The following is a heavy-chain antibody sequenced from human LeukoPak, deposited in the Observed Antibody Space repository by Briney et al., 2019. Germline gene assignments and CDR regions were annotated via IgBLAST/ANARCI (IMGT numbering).Heavy chain of an antibody. CDR3: AREGNGDYVAAFDI. CDR1: GYTFTSYG. J-gene: IGHJ3*02. Sequence: ASVKVSCKASGYTFTSYGISWVRQAPGQGLEWMGWISAYNGNTNYAQKLQGRVTMTTDTSTSTAYMELRSLRSEDTAVYYCAREGNGDYVAAFDIWGQGTMVTVSS. V-gene: IGHV1-18*01. CDR2: ISAYNGNT. D-gene: IGHD4-17*01.